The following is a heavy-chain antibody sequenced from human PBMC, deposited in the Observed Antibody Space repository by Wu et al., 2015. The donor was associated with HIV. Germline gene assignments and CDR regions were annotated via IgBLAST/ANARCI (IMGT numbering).Heavy chain of an antibody. J-gene: IGHJ3*02. Sequence: QVQLVQSGAEVKKPGASVKVSCKASGYTFTSYGISWVRQAPGQGLEWMGWISAYNGNTNYAQKLQGRVTMTTDTSTSTAYMELRSLRSDDTAVYYCASQTNYYDSSGYPRGDAFDIWGQGTMVTVSS. CDR2: ISAYNGNT. CDR1: GYTFTSYG. D-gene: IGHD3-22*01. V-gene: IGHV1-18*01. CDR3: ASQTNYYDSSGYPRGDAFDI.